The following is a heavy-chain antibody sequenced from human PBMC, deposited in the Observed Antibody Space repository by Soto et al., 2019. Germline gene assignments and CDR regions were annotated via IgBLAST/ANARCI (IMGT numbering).Heavy chain of an antibody. CDR1: GFSLSTSGVG. V-gene: IGHV2-5*02. CDR3: ARGSLWYYYDSSGTNPSYYYYGMDV. Sequence: SGPTLVNPKQTLTLNCTFSGFSLSTSGVGVGWIRQPPGKALEWLALIYWDDDKRYSPSLTSRLTITKDTSKNQVVLTMTNMEPVDTATYYCARGSLWYYYDSSGTNPSYYYYGMDVWGQGTTVTVSS. D-gene: IGHD3-22*01. CDR2: IYWDDDK. J-gene: IGHJ6*02.